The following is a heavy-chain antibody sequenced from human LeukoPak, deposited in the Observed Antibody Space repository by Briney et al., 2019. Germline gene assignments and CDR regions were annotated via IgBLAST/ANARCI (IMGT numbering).Heavy chain of an antibody. J-gene: IGHJ5*02. D-gene: IGHD1-1*01. Sequence: SETLSLTCTVSGGSISSYYWSWIRQPAGKGLELLGRIYPSGSTNYNPSLKSRVTMSVDTSKNQFSLKLSSVTAADTAVYYCARAPTGTGGWNWFDPWGQGTLVTVSS. CDR3: ARAPTGTGGWNWFDP. V-gene: IGHV4-4*07. CDR2: IYPSGST. CDR1: GGSISSYY.